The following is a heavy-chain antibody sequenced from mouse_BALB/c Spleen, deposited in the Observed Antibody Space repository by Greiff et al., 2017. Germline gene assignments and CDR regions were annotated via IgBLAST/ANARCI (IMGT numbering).Heavy chain of an antibody. D-gene: IGHD1-1*01. Sequence: EVQLQESGPGLVKPSQSLSLTCTVTGYSITSDYAWNWIRQFPGNKLEWMGYISYSGSTSYNPSLKSRISITRDTSKNQFFLQLNSVTTEDTATYYCARCYGSSHYYAMDYWGQGTSVTVSS. CDR1: GYSITSDYA. CDR2: ISYSGST. CDR3: ARCYGSSHYYAMDY. V-gene: IGHV3-2*02. J-gene: IGHJ4*01.